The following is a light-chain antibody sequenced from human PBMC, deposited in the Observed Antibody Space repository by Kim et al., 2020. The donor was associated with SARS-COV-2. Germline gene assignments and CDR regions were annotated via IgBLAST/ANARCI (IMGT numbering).Light chain of an antibody. CDR3: QQYDRSPYT. CDR1: QSVASIP. CDR2: GTS. Sequence: PGESALLSCRASQSVASIPLAWFQQKPAQAPRLLIYGTSSRATGIPDRFRASESGTDFTLPISRLEPEYFAVYYCQQYDRSPYTFGQETKLEI. V-gene: IGKV3-20*01. J-gene: IGKJ2*01.